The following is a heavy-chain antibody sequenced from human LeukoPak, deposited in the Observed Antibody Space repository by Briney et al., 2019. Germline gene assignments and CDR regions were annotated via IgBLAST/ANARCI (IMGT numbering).Heavy chain of an antibody. Sequence: GASVKVSCKASGYTFTDYYMHWMRQAPGQGLEWMGIINPSGAGTNYAQRFQGRLSMTTDTSTTTAHMELTNLRSDDTAVYYCARERLDWISYGSPPFDYWGRGTLVTVSS. CDR1: GYTFTDYY. J-gene: IGHJ4*02. D-gene: IGHD3/OR15-3a*01. V-gene: IGHV1-46*01. CDR2: INPSGAGT. CDR3: ARERLDWISYGSPPFDY.